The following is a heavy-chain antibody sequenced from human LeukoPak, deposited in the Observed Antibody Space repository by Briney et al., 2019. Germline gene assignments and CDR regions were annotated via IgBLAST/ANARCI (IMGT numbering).Heavy chain of an antibody. CDR1: GYTFTGFY. V-gene: IGHV1-2*06. Sequence: ASVKVSCKASGYTFTGFYMHWVRQAPGQGLEWMGRINPNSGGTNYAQKFQCRVTMTRATSISTAYMELSRLRSDDTAVYYCAASSYYYDSSGYYVDYWGQGTLVTVSS. CDR3: AASSYYYDSSGYYVDY. D-gene: IGHD3-22*01. J-gene: IGHJ4*02. CDR2: INPNSGGT.